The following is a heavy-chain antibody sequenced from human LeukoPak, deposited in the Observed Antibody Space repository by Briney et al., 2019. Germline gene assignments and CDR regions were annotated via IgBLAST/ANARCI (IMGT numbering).Heavy chain of an antibody. CDR2: INRDGRGT. CDR1: GFTISNHW. D-gene: IGHD2-2*01. Sequence: PGGSLRLSCAASGFTISNHWMHWVRQAPGKGLVWVSSINRDGRGTSYADSVKGRFTISRDYAKNTLYLQMNSLRPDDKAVYYCAREVEVVPATMGAYYYYYMDVWGKGTTVTVSS. J-gene: IGHJ6*03. CDR3: AREVEVVPATMGAYYYYYMDV. V-gene: IGHV3-74*01.